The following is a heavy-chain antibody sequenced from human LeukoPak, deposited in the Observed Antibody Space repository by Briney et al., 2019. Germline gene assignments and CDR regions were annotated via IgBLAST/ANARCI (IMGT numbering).Heavy chain of an antibody. D-gene: IGHD1-26*01. CDR1: GSTFSGYG. CDR3: AKEDAPGATWPFDY. Sequence: PGRSLRLSCTASGSTFSGYGIHWVRQAPGKGLEWVAVISFDGRSTYYADSVKGRFTISRDNSKNTLYLQMNSLRAEDTAVYYCAKEDAPGATWPFDYWGQGTLVTVSS. J-gene: IGHJ4*02. V-gene: IGHV3-30*18. CDR2: ISFDGRST.